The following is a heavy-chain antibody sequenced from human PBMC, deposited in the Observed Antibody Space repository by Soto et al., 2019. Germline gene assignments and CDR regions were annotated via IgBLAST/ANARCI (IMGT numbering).Heavy chain of an antibody. D-gene: IGHD1-26*01. CDR2: ISAYNGNT. J-gene: IGHJ4*02. V-gene: IGHV1-18*01. CDR3: EREGSWELLRYFDY. CDR1: GYTFTSYG. Sequence: ASGKVACKASGYTFTSYGISWVRQAPGQGLEWMGWISAYNGNTNYAQKLQGRVTMTTDTSTSTAYMELRSLRSDDTAVYYYEREGSWELLRYFDYWGQGTLVTVSS.